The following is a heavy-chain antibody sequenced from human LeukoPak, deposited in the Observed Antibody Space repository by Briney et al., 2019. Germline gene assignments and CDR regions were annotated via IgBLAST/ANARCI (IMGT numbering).Heavy chain of an antibody. CDR3: ARVGGAVAGTRD. Sequence: ASVKVSCKASGYTFTSYYIHWVRQAPGQGLEWMGIINPSGGSTNYAQKFQGRVTMTRDTSTSTVYMELSSLRSEDSAVYYCARVGGAVAGTRDWGQGTLVTVSS. V-gene: IGHV1-46*01. J-gene: IGHJ4*02. D-gene: IGHD6-19*01. CDR1: GYTFTSYY. CDR2: INPSGGST.